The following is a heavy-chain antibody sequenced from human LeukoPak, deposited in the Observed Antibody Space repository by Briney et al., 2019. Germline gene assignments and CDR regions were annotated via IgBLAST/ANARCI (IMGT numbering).Heavy chain of an antibody. D-gene: IGHD4-11*01. CDR3: ARDDYSNYIDY. V-gene: IGHV3-48*01. CDR2: ISSSSSTI. Sequence: GGSLRLSCAASGFTFSSYSMNWVRQAPGMGLEWVSYISSSSSTIYYADSVKGRFTISRDNAKNSLYLQMNSLRAEDTAVYYCARDDYSNYIDYWGQGTLVTVSS. CDR1: GFTFSSYS. J-gene: IGHJ4*02.